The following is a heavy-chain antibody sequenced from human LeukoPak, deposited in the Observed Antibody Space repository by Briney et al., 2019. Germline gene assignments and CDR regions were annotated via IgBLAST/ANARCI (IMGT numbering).Heavy chain of an antibody. D-gene: IGHD3-9*01. CDR1: GGSFSGYY. CDR2: INHSGST. V-gene: IGHV4-34*01. Sequence: SETLSLTCAVYGGSFSGYYWSWIRQPPGKGLEWIGEINHSGSTNYNPSLKSRVTISVGTSKNQFSLKLSSVTAADTAVYYCARTFTIFNYFDYWGQGTLVTVSS. J-gene: IGHJ4*02. CDR3: ARTFTIFNYFDY.